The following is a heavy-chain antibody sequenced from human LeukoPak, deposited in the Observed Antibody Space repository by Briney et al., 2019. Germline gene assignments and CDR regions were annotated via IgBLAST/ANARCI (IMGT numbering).Heavy chain of an antibody. D-gene: IGHD1-26*01. CDR2: INPSGGGT. CDR3: ARERELRPPYSDY. J-gene: IGHJ4*02. Sequence: ASVKVSCKASGYTFTNYYIHWVRQAPGQGLEWMGIINPSGGGTTYAQKFQGRVTMTRDTSTSTVYMDLSSLRSEDTAVYYCARERELRPPYSDYWGQGTLVTVSS. V-gene: IGHV1-46*01. CDR1: GYTFTNYY.